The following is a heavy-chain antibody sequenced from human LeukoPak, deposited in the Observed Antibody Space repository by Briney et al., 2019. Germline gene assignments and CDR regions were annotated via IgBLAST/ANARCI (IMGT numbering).Heavy chain of an antibody. J-gene: IGHJ4*02. D-gene: IGHD3-3*01. V-gene: IGHV5-51*01. CDR3: ARRDDFWSGYLFDY. CDR1: GFTFSDYY. Sequence: GGSLRLSCAASGFTFSDYYMSWIRQAPGKGLEWMGIIYPGDSDTRYSPSFQGQVTISADKSISTAYLQWSSLKASDTAMYYCARRDDFWSGYLFDYWGQGTLVTVSS. CDR2: IYPGDSDT.